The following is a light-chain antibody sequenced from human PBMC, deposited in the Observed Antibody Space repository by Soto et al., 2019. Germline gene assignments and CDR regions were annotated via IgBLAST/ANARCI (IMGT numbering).Light chain of an antibody. V-gene: IGKV3-15*01. Sequence: ILMTQSPATLSVSPGEGATLSCRASQTIDSHLAWYQQKPGQAPRVLIFGASTRATGIAARFSGRGSGTDFTLTISSLQSEDFAVYYCQQYDELPLTFGQGTKVEI. CDR1: QTIDSH. CDR2: GAS. J-gene: IGKJ1*01. CDR3: QQYDELPLT.